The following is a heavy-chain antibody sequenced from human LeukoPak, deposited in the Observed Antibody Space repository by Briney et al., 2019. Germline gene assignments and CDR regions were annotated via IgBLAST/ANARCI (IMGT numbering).Heavy chain of an antibody. Sequence: ASVRVSCKASGGTFSSYAISWVRQAPGQGLEWMGGIIPIFGTANYAQKFQGRVTITADESTSTAYMELSSLRSEDTAVYYCARVSGRTGDFDYWGQGTLVTVSS. CDR2: IIPIFGTA. V-gene: IGHV1-69*13. J-gene: IGHJ4*02. D-gene: IGHD6-19*01. CDR1: GGTFSSYA. CDR3: ARVSGRTGDFDY.